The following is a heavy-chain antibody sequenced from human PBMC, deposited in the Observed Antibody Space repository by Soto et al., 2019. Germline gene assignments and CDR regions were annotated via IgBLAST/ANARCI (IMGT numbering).Heavy chain of an antibody. CDR3: AKEITVAGDFDY. CDR1: GGSVSIGSYH. J-gene: IGHJ4*01. V-gene: IGHV4-61*01. Sequence: SETLSLTCTVSGGSVSIGSYHWSCIRQPPGKGLEWIGYIYYSGSTNYNPSLKSRVTISVDNSKNTLYLQMDSLRPEDTAVYYCAKEITVAGDFDYWGHGTLVTVSS. D-gene: IGHD6-19*01. CDR2: IYYSGST.